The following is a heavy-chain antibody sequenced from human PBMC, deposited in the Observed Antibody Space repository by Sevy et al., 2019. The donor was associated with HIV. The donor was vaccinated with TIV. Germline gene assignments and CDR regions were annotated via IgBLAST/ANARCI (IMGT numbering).Heavy chain of an antibody. D-gene: IGHD2-2*01. CDR1: GFAFSNYA. CDR3: AREGCSKPHDY. J-gene: IGHJ4*02. CDR2: FSFGCGKI. V-gene: IGHV3-23*01. Sequence: GGSLRLSCAASGFAFSNYAMSWVRQAPGKGLEWVSSFSFGCGKINYADSVKGRFTISRDNSKNTLYLQMNSLRAEDTALYYCAREGCSKPHDYWGQGTLVTVSS.